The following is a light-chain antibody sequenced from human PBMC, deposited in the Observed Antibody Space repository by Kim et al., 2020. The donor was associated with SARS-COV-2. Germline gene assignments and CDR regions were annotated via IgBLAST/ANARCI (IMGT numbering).Light chain of an antibody. CDR3: RSYASSSSSCVV. V-gene: IGLV2-14*01. CDR2: DVS. Sequence: QSVLTQPASVSGSPGQSITISCTGTSSNVGGYNYVSWYQQHPGKAAKLIIYDVSKRPSGVSNRFSGSKSGNSASLTISGLQAEDEADYYCRSYASSSSSCVVFGGGTQLTVL. CDR1: SSNVGGYNY. J-gene: IGLJ2*01.